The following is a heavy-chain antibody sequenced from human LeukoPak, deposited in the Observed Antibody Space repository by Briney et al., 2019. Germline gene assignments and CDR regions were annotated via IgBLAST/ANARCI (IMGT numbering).Heavy chain of an antibody. CDR3: AKGQLWFGEFSYFDY. D-gene: IGHD3-10*01. CDR2: ISGSGGST. V-gene: IGHV3-23*01. CDR1: GFTFSSYA. Sequence: PGGSLRLSCAASGFTFSSYAMSWVRQAPGKGLEWVSTISGSGGSTYYADSVKGRFTISRDNSKNTLYLQMNSLRAEDTAVYYCAKGQLWFGEFSYFDYWGQGTLVTVSS. J-gene: IGHJ4*02.